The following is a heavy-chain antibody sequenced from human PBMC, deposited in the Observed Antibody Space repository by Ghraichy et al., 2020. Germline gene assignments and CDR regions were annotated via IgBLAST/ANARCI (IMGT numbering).Heavy chain of an antibody. Sequence: SQNLSLTCAISGDSVSMNTAGWNWIRQSPSRGLEWLGRTYSNSNWFNDYAVSVKSSINTNADTSKNQLSLQLKSVTPEDTAVYYCARGWLRSFFDYWGQGILVTVSS. CDR3: ARGWLRSFFDY. CDR1: GDSVSMNTAG. D-gene: IGHD5-12*01. CDR2: TYSNSNWFN. J-gene: IGHJ4*02. V-gene: IGHV6-1*03.